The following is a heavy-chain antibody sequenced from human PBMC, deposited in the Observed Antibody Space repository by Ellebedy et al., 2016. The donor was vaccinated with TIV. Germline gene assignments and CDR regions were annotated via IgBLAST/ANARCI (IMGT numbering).Heavy chain of an antibody. CDR2: IYGGGSA. CDR1: GGSISIHY. D-gene: IGHD6-13*01. CDR3: ARSPRRGSSWYYYYYYMDV. J-gene: IGHJ6*03. V-gene: IGHV4-4*07. Sequence: SETLSLXXTVSGGSISIHYWSWIRQPAGKGLEWIGRIYGGGSANYSPSLESRVTISVDTSKNQFSLKLSSVTAADTAVYYCARSPRRGSSWYYYYYYMDVWGKGTTVTVSS.